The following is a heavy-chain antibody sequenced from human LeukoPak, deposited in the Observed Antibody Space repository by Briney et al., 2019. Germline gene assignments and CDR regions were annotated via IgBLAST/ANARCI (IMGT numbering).Heavy chain of an antibody. V-gene: IGHV3-7*01. Sequence: GGSLRLSCAASGFTFSNYWMSWVRQAPGKGLEWVANIKQDGSEKYHVDSAQGRFTISRDNAKNSLYLQMNSLRAEDTAVYYCARDERGVEQQLVLEYYFDYWGQGTLVTVSS. CDR2: IKQDGSEK. J-gene: IGHJ4*02. CDR3: ARDERGVEQQLVLEYYFDY. CDR1: GFTFSNYW. D-gene: IGHD6-13*01.